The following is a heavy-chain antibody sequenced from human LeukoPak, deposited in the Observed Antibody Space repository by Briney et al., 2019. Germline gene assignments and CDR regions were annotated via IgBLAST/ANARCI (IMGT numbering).Heavy chain of an antibody. J-gene: IGHJ4*02. Sequence: GGSLRLSCAASGFTFSTYDMHWVRQPTGKGLAWVSGIGTAGDTYYSGSVKGRFTISREDANNSLYLQMNSLRAGDAAVYYCAKVNATVTAAAWYSDSWGQGALVTVSS. CDR2: IGTAGDT. V-gene: IGHV3-13*04. CDR1: GFTFSTYD. CDR3: AKVNATVTAAAWYSDS. D-gene: IGHD4-17*01.